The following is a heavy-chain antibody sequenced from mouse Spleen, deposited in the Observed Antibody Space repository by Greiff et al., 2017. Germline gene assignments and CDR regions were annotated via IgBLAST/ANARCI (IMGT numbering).Heavy chain of an antibody. CDR2: ISSGSSTI. V-gene: IGHV5-17*01. CDR1: GFTFSDYG. D-gene: IGHD2-4*01. Sequence: EVKVVESGGGLVKPGGSLKLSCAASGFTFSDYGMHWVRQAPEKGLEWVAYISSGSSTIYYADTVKGRFTISRDNAKNTLFLQMTSLRSEDTAMYYCARNYYDYRYYAMDYWGQGTSVTVSS. J-gene: IGHJ4*01. CDR3: ARNYYDYRYYAMDY.